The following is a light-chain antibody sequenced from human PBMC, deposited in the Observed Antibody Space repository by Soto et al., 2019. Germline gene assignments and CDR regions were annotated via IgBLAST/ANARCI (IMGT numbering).Light chain of an antibody. V-gene: IGLV2-14*01. CDR2: GVS. J-gene: IGLJ3*02. CDR1: SSDVGRYNY. CDR3: TSYTGSTTLRV. Sequence: QSVLTQPASVSGSPGQSITISCTGTSSDVGRYNYVSWYQQYQGKAPKLMVYGVSNRPSGVSDRFSGSKSGNTASLTISGLQADDEADYYCTSYTGSTTLRVFGGGTQLTVL.